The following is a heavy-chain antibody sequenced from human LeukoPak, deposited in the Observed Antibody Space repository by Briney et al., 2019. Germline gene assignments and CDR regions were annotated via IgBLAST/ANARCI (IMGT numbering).Heavy chain of an antibody. CDR3: ARDSSDIVVVPGNWFDP. CDR1: GYTFTSYG. D-gene: IGHD2-2*01. V-gene: IGHV1-18*01. Sequence: ASVKVSCKASGYTFTSYGISWVRQAPGQGLEWMGWISAYNGNTNYAQKLQGRVTMTTDTSTSTAYMELRSLRSDDTAVYYCARDSSDIVVVPGNWFDPWGQGTLSPSPQ. CDR2: ISAYNGNT. J-gene: IGHJ5*02.